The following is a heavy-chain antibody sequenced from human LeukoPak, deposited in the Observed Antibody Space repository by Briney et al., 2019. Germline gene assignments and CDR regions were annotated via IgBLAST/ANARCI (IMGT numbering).Heavy chain of an antibody. CDR1: GFTFSNFA. J-gene: IGHJ4*02. CDR3: ARVPGT. Sequence: GGSLRLSCAASGFTFSNFATSWVRQAPGKGLEWVSSISTSSDYIYYADSVKGRFTISRDNAKDSLYLQMNSLRAEDTAVYYCARVPGTWGQGTLVTVSS. V-gene: IGHV3-21*01. CDR2: ISTSSDYI. D-gene: IGHD3-10*01.